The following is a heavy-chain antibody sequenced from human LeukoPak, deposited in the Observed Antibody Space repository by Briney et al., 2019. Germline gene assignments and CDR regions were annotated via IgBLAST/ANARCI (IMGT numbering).Heavy chain of an antibody. CDR2: INPNSGGT. J-gene: IGHJ4*02. D-gene: IGHD6-13*01. V-gene: IGHV1-2*02. CDR1: GYTFTGHS. Sequence: ASVKVSCKASGYTFTGHSMYWVRQAPGQGLEWMGWINPNSGGTNYAQKFQGRVTMTRDTSISTAYMELSRLRSDDTAVYYCARAKQQPPEYDYWGQGTLVTVSS. CDR3: ARAKQQPPEYDY.